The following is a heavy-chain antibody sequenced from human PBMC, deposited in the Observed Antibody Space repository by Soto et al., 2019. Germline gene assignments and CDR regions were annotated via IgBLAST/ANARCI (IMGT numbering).Heavy chain of an antibody. J-gene: IGHJ6*02. CDR1: GFTFSSYA. CDR2: ISYDGSNK. Sequence: QVQLVESGGGVVQPGRSLRLSCEASGFTFSSYAMHWVRKAPGKGLEWVAVISYDGSNKYYADSVKGRFTISRDNSKNTLYLQMNSLRAEDTAGYYCARESGDYPYYYYYGMDVWGQGTTVTVSS. CDR3: ARESGDYPYYYYYGMDV. V-gene: IGHV3-30-3*01. D-gene: IGHD4-17*01.